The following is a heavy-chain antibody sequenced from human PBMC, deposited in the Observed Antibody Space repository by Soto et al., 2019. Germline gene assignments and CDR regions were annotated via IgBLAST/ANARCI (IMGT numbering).Heavy chain of an antibody. CDR1: GGSVSGYS. J-gene: IGHJ4*02. CDR3: ARRVAVTYFFDT. Sequence: QVYLQQWGAGPLNPSETLPLTCAVYGGSVSGYSWTWLRQPPGKGLEWFGEVSDRGGTNYSPSLKSRVTISMDTYKKQFSLRLTSVTAADTALYYCARRVAVTYFFDTWGQGALVPVSS. CDR2: VSDRGGT. V-gene: IGHV4-34*01. D-gene: IGHD4-17*01.